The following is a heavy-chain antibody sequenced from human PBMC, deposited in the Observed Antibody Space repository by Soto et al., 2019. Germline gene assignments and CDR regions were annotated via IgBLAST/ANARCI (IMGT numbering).Heavy chain of an antibody. J-gene: IGHJ4*02. CDR3: ARGLGDCSSTRCYGRGFHY. CDR2: INHSGST. V-gene: IGHV4-34*01. D-gene: IGHD2-2*01. CDR1: GGSFSGYY. Sequence: PSETLSLTCAVYGGSFSGYYWSWIRQPPGKGLEWIGEINHSGSTNYNPSLKSRVTISVDTSKNQFSLKLSSVTAADTAVYYCARGLGDCSSTRCYGRGFHYWGQGTLVTFSS.